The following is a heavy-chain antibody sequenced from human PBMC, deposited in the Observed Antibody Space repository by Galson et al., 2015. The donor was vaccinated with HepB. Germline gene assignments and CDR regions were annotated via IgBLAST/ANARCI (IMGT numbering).Heavy chain of an antibody. Sequence: SLRLSCAASGFTFSSYGMNWVRQAPGKGLEWVSYISSSSSTIYYADSVKGRFTISRDNAKNSLYLQMNSLRDEDTAVYYCASRPRTYYDFWSPKYGMDVWGQGTTVTVSS. CDR1: GFTFSSYG. CDR3: ASRPRTYYDFWSPKYGMDV. D-gene: IGHD3-3*01. CDR2: ISSSSSTI. J-gene: IGHJ6*02. V-gene: IGHV3-48*02.